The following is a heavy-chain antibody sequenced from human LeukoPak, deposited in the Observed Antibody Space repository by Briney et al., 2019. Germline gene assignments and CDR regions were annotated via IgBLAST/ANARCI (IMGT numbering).Heavy chain of an antibody. CDR2: IYSSGYT. CDR3: ARDGYFGDLDAFDI. Sequence: SETLSLTCSVSGGSISGYYWSWIRQPAGKGLEWIGRIYSSGYTEYSPSLKSRVSMSVDTSKSQFSLKLTSVTAADTAVYYCARDGYFGDLDAFDIWGQGTRVSVSS. V-gene: IGHV4-4*07. J-gene: IGHJ3*02. CDR1: GGSISGYY. D-gene: IGHD3-10*01.